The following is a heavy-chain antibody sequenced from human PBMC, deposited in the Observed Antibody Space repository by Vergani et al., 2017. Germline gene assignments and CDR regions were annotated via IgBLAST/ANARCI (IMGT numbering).Heavy chain of an antibody. D-gene: IGHD6-19*01. V-gene: IGHV4-30-2*01. CDR1: GDSITNGGFS. J-gene: IGHJ6*03. CDR3: ASASLRALVGCYYYMDV. CDR2: IFHSGNS. Sequence: QLQLQESGSGLVKPSQTLSLTCAVSGDSITNGGFSWTWIRQPPGKGPEWIGYIFHSGNSDYNPSLKNRVSISLDKSKNQFSLWVNAVTAADTSFYFCASASLRALVGCYYYMDVWGNGNPVVVSS.